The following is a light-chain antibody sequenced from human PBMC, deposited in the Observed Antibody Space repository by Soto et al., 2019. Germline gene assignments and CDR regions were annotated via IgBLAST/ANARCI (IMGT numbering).Light chain of an antibody. CDR2: DVS. CDR1: SSDVGAYNL. J-gene: IGLJ3*02. CDR3: SSYTNTSTLV. V-gene: IGLV2-14*02. Sequence: QSALTQPASVSGSPGQSITISCTGTSSDVGAYNLVSWYQQHPGRAPKLFIFDVSDRPSGVSDRFSGSKSGNTASLNISGLQAEDEASYYCSSYTNTSTLVFGGGTKLTVL.